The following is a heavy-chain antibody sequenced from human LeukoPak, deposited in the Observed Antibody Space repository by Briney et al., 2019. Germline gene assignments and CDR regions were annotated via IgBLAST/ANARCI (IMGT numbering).Heavy chain of an antibody. CDR3: ARMDTAMVEGP. CDR2: MNHSGSA. D-gene: IGHD5-18*01. CDR1: GGSFSGYY. Sequence: SETLSLTCAVYGGSFSGYYWTWIRQPPGKGLEWIGEMNHSGSANYNPSLKSRVTISVDTSKNQFSLQLSSVTAADTAVYYCARMDTAMVEGPWGQGTLVTVSS. J-gene: IGHJ5*02. V-gene: IGHV4-34*01.